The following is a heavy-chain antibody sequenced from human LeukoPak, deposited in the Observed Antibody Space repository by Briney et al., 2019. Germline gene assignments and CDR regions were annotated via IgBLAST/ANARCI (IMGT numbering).Heavy chain of an antibody. V-gene: IGHV4-39*07. CDR3: ARDLYYYGSGGRGY. Sequence: SETLSLTCTVSGGSISSSSYYWGWIRQPPGKGLEWIGSIYYSGSTYYNPSLKSRVTISVDTSKNQFSLKLSSVTAADTAVYYCARDLYYYGSGGRGYWGQGTLVTVSS. D-gene: IGHD3-10*01. J-gene: IGHJ4*02. CDR1: GGSISSSSYY. CDR2: IYYSGST.